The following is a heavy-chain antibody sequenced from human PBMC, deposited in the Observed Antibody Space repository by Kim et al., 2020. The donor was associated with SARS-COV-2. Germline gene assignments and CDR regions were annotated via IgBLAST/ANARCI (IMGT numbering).Heavy chain of an antibody. V-gene: IGHV4-31*03. Sequence: SETLSLTCTVSGGSISSGGYYWSWIRQHPGKGLEWIGYIYYSGSTYYNPSLKSRVTISVDTSKNQFSLKLSSVTAADTAVYYCARVRGNYDSSGYYYVERSGYGMDVWGQGTTVTVSS. CDR3: ARVRGNYDSSGYYYVERSGYGMDV. CDR1: GGSISSGGYY. J-gene: IGHJ6*02. CDR2: IYYSGST. D-gene: IGHD3-22*01.